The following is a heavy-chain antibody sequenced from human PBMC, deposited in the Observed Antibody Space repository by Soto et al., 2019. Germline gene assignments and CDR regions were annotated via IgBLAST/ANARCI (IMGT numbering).Heavy chain of an antibody. CDR3: ARARLRAVYAFDI. J-gene: IGHJ3*02. Sequence: PSETLSLTCTGSCVSVSSGASYWTWIRQRPGKGLEWIGYIYYIGSTYYSPSLKSRLSISLDTSKNQFSLRLSSMTAADTAMYYCARARLRAVYAFDIRGQGTTVTDSS. CDR2: IYYIGST. CDR1: CVSVSSGASY. D-gene: IGHD5-12*01. V-gene: IGHV4-31*03.